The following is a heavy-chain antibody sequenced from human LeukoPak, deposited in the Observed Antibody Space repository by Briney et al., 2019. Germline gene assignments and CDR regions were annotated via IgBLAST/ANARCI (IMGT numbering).Heavy chain of an antibody. J-gene: IGHJ6*02. CDR2: IDISGTST. CDR1: GFTFSSYE. D-gene: IGHD3-3*01. CDR3: AAAYFGVDQFYYGMDV. V-gene: IGHV3-23*05. Sequence: PGGSLRLSCAASGFTFSSYEMSWVRQAPGKGLEWVSAIDISGTSTYYADSVRGRFTISKDTSKNTLYLQLNSLRAEDTAIYYCAAAYFGVDQFYYGMDVWGQGTTVTVSS.